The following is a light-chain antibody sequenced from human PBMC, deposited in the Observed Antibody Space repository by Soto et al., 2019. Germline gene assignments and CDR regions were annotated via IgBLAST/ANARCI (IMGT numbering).Light chain of an antibody. CDR2: DVS. J-gene: IGKJ1*01. V-gene: IGKV1-5*01. CDR1: QSISSR. CDR3: QQYNSYWT. Sequence: DIQMTQSPSTLSASVGDRVTITCRASQSISSRLAWYQQKPGKAPKLLIYDVSSLESGVPSRFSGSGSGTEFTLTNNSLQPNDFATYYCQQYNSYWTFGQGTKVEI.